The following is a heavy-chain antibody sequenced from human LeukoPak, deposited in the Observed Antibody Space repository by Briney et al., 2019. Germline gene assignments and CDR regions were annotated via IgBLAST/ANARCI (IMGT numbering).Heavy chain of an antibody. J-gene: IGHJ4*02. D-gene: IGHD1-7*01. CDR3: ARGDNWNYEIDY. CDR2: INYRGST. CDR1: GGSISNSDYY. V-gene: IGHV4-39*07. Sequence: SETLSLTCTVSGGSISNSDYYWDWIRQPPGKGLEWIGSINYRGSTYYNPSLKSRVTISVDTSKNQFSLKLSSVTAADTAVYYCARGDNWNYEIDYWGQGTLVTVSS.